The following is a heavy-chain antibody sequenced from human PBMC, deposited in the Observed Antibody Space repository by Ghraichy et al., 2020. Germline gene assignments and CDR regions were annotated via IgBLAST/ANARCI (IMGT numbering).Heavy chain of an antibody. D-gene: IGHD5-24*01. CDR2: IYPGDSDT. Sequence: GESLNISCKGSGYSFTSYWIGWVRQMPGKGLEWMGIIYPGDSDTRYSPSFQGQVTISADKSISTAYLQGSSLKASDTAMYYCARRGGMATIRGNWFDPWGQGTLVTVSS. CDR3: ARRGGMATIRGNWFDP. J-gene: IGHJ5*02. CDR1: GYSFTSYW. V-gene: IGHV5-51*01.